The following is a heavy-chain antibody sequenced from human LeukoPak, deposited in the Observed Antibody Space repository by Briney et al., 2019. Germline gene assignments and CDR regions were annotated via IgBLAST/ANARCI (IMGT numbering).Heavy chain of an antibody. J-gene: IGHJ4*02. Sequence: SETLSLTCTVSGASISLYYWSWIRQPAGEGLGWSGRLYPSGSSDYAPSLKSRVSISVGTSNNQFSLRVTTVTAADTAIYYCARDLSGSLYFDYWGQGILVTVSA. D-gene: IGHD3-10*01. CDR1: GASISLYY. CDR3: ARDLSGSLYFDY. V-gene: IGHV4-4*07. CDR2: LYPSGSS.